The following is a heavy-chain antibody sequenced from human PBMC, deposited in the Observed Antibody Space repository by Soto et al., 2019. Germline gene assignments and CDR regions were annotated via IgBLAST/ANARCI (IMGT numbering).Heavy chain of an antibody. J-gene: IGHJ5*02. Sequence: QVQLVQSGAEVKKPGASVKVSCKASGYTFTGYYMHWVRQAPGQGLEWMGWINPNSGGTNYAQKFQGWVTMTRDTSISTAYMELSRLRSDDTAVYYCARAKLGTMVRGVIPPWGQGTLVTVSS. V-gene: IGHV1-2*04. CDR3: ARAKLGTMVRGVIPP. CDR2: INPNSGGT. CDR1: GYTFTGYY. D-gene: IGHD3-10*01.